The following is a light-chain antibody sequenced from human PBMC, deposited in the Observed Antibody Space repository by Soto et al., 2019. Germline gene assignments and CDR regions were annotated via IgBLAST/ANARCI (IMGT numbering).Light chain of an antibody. CDR3: QQYDNLPFT. Sequence: DIQMTQSPSSLSASVGDRVTISCQASQAISNYLNWYQQKPGKGPKLLIYEASNLETGVPSRFSGSGSGTDFTFTISSLQPEDIATYYCQQYDNLPFTFGPGTKVDIK. V-gene: IGKV1-33*01. CDR2: EAS. J-gene: IGKJ3*01. CDR1: QAISNY.